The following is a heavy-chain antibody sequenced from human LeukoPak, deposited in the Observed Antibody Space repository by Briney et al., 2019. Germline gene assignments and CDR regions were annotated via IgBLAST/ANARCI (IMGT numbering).Heavy chain of an antibody. CDR2: ISGSGGST. J-gene: IGHJ5*02. Sequence: GGSLRLSCAASGFTFSSYAISWVRQAPGKGLEWVSAISGSGGSTYYADSVKGRFTISRDNSKNTLYLQMNSLRAEDTAVYYCAKDWVAVAGTNWFDPWGQGTLVTVSS. D-gene: IGHD6-19*01. CDR3: AKDWVAVAGTNWFDP. CDR1: GFTFSSYA. V-gene: IGHV3-23*01.